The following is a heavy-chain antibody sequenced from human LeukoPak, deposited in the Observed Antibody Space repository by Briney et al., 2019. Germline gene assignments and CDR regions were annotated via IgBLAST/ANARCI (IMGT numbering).Heavy chain of an antibody. Sequence: EASVKVSCKASGYTFTSCNMHWVRQAPGQGLEWMGIINPSTGSTTYAQKFQDRVTMTRDTSTSIVYMELSSLRSEDTAVYYCAREPAAGYNWFDPWGQGTLVTVSS. J-gene: IGHJ5*02. CDR3: AREPAAGYNWFDP. CDR2: INPSTGST. V-gene: IGHV1-46*01. D-gene: IGHD6-25*01. CDR1: GYTFTSCN.